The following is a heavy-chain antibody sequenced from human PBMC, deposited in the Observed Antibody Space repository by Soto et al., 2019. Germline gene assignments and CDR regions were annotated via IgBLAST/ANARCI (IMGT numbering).Heavy chain of an antibody. D-gene: IGHD2-8*01. J-gene: IGHJ5*02. Sequence: PSETLSLTCTVSGGSISSYYWSWIRQPPGKGLEWIGYIYYSGSTNYNPSLKSRVTISVDTSKNQFSLKPSSATAADTAVYYCARGYCTNGVCPNWFDPWGQGTLVTVSS. CDR3: ARGYCTNGVCPNWFDP. V-gene: IGHV4-59*12. CDR1: GGSISSYY. CDR2: IYYSGST.